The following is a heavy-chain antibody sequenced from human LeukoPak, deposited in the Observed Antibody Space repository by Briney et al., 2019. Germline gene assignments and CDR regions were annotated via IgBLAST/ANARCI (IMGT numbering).Heavy chain of an antibody. CDR3: ARVGRYSGWGSNWFDP. Sequence: SETLSLTCTVSGGSISSRTFYWGWIRQPPGKGLEWIGTIYYSGGTYYNPSLYSRVTLSVDTSKNQFSLNLNSVTAADTALYYCARVGRYSGWGSNWFDPWGQGTLVTVSS. CDR2: IYYSGGT. J-gene: IGHJ5*02. CDR1: GGSISSRTFY. D-gene: IGHD6-25*01. V-gene: IGHV4-39*07.